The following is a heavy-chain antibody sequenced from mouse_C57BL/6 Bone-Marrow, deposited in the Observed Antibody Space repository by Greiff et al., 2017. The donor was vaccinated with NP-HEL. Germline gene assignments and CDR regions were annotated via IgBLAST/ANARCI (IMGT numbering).Heavy chain of an antibody. CDR3: AILHYGSSYGFAY. V-gene: IGHV1-55*01. CDR1: GYTFTSYW. Sequence: QVQLKQPGAELVKPGASVKMSCKASGYTFTSYWITWVKQRPGQGLEWIGDIYPGSGSTNYNEKFKSKATLTVDTSSSTAYMQLSSLTSEDSAVYYCAILHYGSSYGFAYWGQGTLVTVSA. D-gene: IGHD1-1*01. CDR2: IYPGSGST. J-gene: IGHJ3*01.